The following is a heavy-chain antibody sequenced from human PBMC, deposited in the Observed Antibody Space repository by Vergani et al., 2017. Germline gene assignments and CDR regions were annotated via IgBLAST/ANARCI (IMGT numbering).Heavy chain of an antibody. Sequence: EVQLVESGGGLVQPGGSLRLSCEASGFTFSSYWMSWVRQAPGKGREWVANIKQDGSEKYYVDSVKGRFTISRDNAKNSLYLQMNSLRAEDTAVYYCARDFGDYWGQGTLVTVSS. V-gene: IGHV3-7*03. CDR2: IKQDGSEK. CDR1: GFTFSSYW. CDR3: ARDFGDY. J-gene: IGHJ4*02. D-gene: IGHD3-10*01.